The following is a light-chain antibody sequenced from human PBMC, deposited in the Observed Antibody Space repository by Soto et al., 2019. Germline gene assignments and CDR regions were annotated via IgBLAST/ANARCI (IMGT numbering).Light chain of an antibody. V-gene: IGKV3-15*01. J-gene: IGKJ4*01. CDR1: QSVDSN. Sequence: EIVMTQSPATVSVFPGERVTLSCRASQSVDSNLGWYQQRPGQPPRLLIYGVSGRAAGIPARFSGSGSGTEFTLNIVSLQSEDFAVYYCQQYSKWPLTFGGGTKVEIK. CDR2: GVS. CDR3: QQYSKWPLT.